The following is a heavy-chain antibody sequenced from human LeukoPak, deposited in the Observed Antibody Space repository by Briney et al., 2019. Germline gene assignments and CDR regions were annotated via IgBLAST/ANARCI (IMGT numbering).Heavy chain of an antibody. Sequence: GGSLRLSCAASGFTFGSYAMSWVRQAPGKGLEWVSLISGSGDNTYYADSVTGRFTISRDNSKNTLYLQMNSLRAEDTAVYYCARNPKKYCSSTSCWYDYWGQGTLVTVSS. D-gene: IGHD2-2*01. CDR1: GFTFGSYA. CDR2: ISGSGDNT. J-gene: IGHJ4*02. V-gene: IGHV3-23*01. CDR3: ARNPKKYCSSTSCWYDY.